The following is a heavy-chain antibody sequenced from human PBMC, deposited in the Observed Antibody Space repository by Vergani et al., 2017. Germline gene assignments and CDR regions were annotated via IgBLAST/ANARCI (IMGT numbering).Heavy chain of an antibody. V-gene: IGHV3-43*01. D-gene: IGHD6-19*01. CDR2: ISWDGGST. J-gene: IGHJ6*02. CDR3: AKDISGLPEYYYDYYGMDV. CDR1: GFTFDDYT. Sequence: VHLVESGGGVVQPGRSLRLSCVASGFTFDDYTMHCVRQAPGKGLEWVSLISWDGGSTYYADSVKGRFTISRDNSKNSLYMQMNSLRNEDTALYYCAKDISGLPEYYYDYYGMDVWGQGTTVTVSS.